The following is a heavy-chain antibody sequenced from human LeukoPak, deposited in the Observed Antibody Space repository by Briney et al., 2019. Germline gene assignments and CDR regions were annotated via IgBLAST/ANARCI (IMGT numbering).Heavy chain of an antibody. J-gene: IGHJ4*02. CDR3: TRGKPYCSGGSCYSLHY. Sequence: GGSLRLSCTASGFTYGDYAMSWVRQAPGKGLEWVGFIRSKAYGGTTEYAASVKGRFTISRDDSKSIAYLQMNSLKTEDTAVYYCTRGKPYCSGGSCYSLHYWGQGTLVTVSS. CDR2: IRSKAYGGTT. V-gene: IGHV3-49*04. D-gene: IGHD2-15*01. CDR1: GFTYGDYA.